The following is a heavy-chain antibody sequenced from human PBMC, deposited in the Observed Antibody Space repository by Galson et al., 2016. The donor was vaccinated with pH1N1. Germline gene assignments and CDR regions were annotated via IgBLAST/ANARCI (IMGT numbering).Heavy chain of an antibody. D-gene: IGHD4-11*01. V-gene: IGHV3-11*06. Sequence: SLRLSCAASGFTFSDYYMNWVRQAPGKGLEWLSYISSISTDYTNYADSVKGRFTISRDNAKNSLYREMNSRRAEDTAVYYCARGCEDYSDYECASDIWGQGTMVTVSS. CDR1: GFTFSDYY. CDR3: ARGCEDYSDYECASDI. CDR2: ISSISTDYT. J-gene: IGHJ3*02.